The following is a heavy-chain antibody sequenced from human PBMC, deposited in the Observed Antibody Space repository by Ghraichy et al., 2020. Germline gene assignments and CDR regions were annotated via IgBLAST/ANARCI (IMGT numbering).Heavy chain of an antibody. Sequence: TLSLTCTVSGDSINNHYWSWVRQPPGKGLEWIGRVYYRGSTNYNPSLKSRVTISVDTSKSLFFLNLTSVSAADTAVYYCARDPSVTSVNYYDAMDVWGLGTTVTVSS. CDR2: VYYRGST. V-gene: IGHV4-59*11. D-gene: IGHD4-17*01. CDR1: GDSINNHY. J-gene: IGHJ6*02. CDR3: ARDPSVTSVNYYDAMDV.